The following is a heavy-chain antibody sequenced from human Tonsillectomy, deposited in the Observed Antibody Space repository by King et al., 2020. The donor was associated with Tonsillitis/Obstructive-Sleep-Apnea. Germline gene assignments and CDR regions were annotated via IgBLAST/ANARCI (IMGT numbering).Heavy chain of an antibody. CDR1: GFTFISYA. CDR3: ARDLPYGDYDGGAFDI. Sequence: QLVQSGGGVVQPGRSLRLSCAASGFTFISYAMHWVRQAPGKGLEWVAVISYDGSNKYYADSVKGRFTISRDNSKNTLYLQMNSLRAEDTAVYYCARDLPYGDYDGGAFDIWGQGTMVTVSS. D-gene: IGHD4-17*01. J-gene: IGHJ3*02. CDR2: ISYDGSNK. V-gene: IGHV3-30*04.